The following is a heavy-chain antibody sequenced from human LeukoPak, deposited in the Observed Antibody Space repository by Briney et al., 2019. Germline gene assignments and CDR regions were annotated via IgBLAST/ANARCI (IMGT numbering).Heavy chain of an antibody. V-gene: IGHV3-48*03. J-gene: IGHJ4*02. CDR2: ISSTGSTM. D-gene: IGHD3-10*01. CDR3: ARAAYMVRGVIITPPFDY. Sequence: GGSLRLSCAASGFTFTGYEMNWVRQAPGKGLEWVSSISSTGSTMYYADSAKGRFTISRDNAKNSLYLQMNSLRAEDTAIYYCARAAYMVRGVIITPPFDYWGQGTLVTVSS. CDR1: GFTFTGYE.